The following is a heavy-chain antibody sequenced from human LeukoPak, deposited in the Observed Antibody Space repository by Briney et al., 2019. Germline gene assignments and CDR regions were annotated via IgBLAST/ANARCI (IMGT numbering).Heavy chain of an antibody. V-gene: IGHV1-3*01. CDR2: INAGNGNT. J-gene: IGHJ6*04. Sequence: ASVKVSCKASGYTFTSYAMHWVRQAPGQRLEGMGWINAGNGNTKYSQKFQGRVTITRDTSASTAYMELSSLRSEDTAVYYCARTNYYGSGSYYSPGGYYGMDVWGKGTTVTVSS. CDR3: ARTNYYGSGSYYSPGGYYGMDV. CDR1: GYTFTSYA. D-gene: IGHD3-10*01.